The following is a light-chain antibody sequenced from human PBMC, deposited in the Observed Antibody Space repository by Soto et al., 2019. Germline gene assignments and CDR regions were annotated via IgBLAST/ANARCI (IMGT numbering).Light chain of an antibody. V-gene: IGKV1-33*01. CDR3: QPYDSLPLS. J-gene: IGKJ3*01. CDR2: DAS. Sequence: DIQMTQSPSSLSASVGDRVTITCQASQDISNYLNWYQQKLGKAPKLLIYDASNLETGVPSRFSGSGSGTDFTLTISSLQPDDSGTYYCQPYDSLPLSFGPGTKVHLK. CDR1: QDISNY.